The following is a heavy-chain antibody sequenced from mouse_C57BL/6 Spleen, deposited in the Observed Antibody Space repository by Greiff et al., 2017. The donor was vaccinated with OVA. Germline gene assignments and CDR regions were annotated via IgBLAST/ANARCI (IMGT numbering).Heavy chain of an antibody. Sequence: EVQGVESGGDLVKPGGSLKLSCAASGFTFSSYGMSWVRQTPDKRLEWVATISSGGSYTYYPDSVKGRFTISRDNAKNTLYLQMSRLKSEDTAMYYCARPDYYGSSYYAMDYWGQGTSVTVSS. J-gene: IGHJ4*01. D-gene: IGHD1-1*01. CDR3: ARPDYYGSSYYAMDY. V-gene: IGHV5-6*01. CDR2: ISSGGSYT. CDR1: GFTFSSYG.